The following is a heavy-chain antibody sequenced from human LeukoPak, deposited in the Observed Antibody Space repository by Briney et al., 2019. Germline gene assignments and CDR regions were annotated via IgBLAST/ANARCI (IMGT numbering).Heavy chain of an antibody. V-gene: IGHV1-69*02. CDR2: IIPILGIA. Sequence: SVKVSCKASGGTFSSYTISWVRQAPGQGLEWMGRIIPILGIANYAQKFQGRVTITADNSTSTAYMELSSLRSEDTAVYYCAIDCSSTSCYQGNVYWGQGTLVTVFS. D-gene: IGHD2-2*01. J-gene: IGHJ4*02. CDR1: GGTFSSYT. CDR3: AIDCSSTSCYQGNVY.